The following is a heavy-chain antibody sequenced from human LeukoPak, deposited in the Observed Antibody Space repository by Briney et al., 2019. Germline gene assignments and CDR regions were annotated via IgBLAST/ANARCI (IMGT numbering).Heavy chain of an antibody. CDR3: ARERGAYDYVWGSYRYGGSYFDY. Sequence: SVKVSCKASGGTFSSYAISWVRQAPGQGLEWMGGIIPIFGTANYAQKFQGRATITTDESTSTAYMELSSLRSEDTAVYYCARERGAYDYVWGSYRYGGSYFDYWGQGTLVTVSS. CDR2: IIPIFGTA. D-gene: IGHD3-16*02. J-gene: IGHJ4*02. CDR1: GGTFSSYA. V-gene: IGHV1-69*05.